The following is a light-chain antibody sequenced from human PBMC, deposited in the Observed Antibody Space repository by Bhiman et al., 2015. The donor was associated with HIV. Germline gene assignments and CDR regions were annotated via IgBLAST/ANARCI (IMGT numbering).Light chain of an antibody. CDR2: QDT. J-gene: IGLJ3*02. V-gene: IGLV3-1*01. Sequence: SYELTQPPSVSVSPGQTASITCSGDKLGDKYACWYQQKPGQSPMLVIYQDTKRPSGVSDRFSGSKSGTSASLAISGLRSEDEADYYCAAWDDSLSAWVFGGGAKLTVL. CDR3: AAWDDSLSAWV. CDR1: KLGDKY.